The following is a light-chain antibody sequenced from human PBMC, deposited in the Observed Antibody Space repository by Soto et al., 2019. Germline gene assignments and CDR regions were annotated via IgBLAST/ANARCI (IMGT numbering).Light chain of an antibody. V-gene: IGLV1-44*01. Sequence: QSVLTQPPSASGTPGQRVTISWSGGSSNIGSHTVNWYQHLPGTVHKLLIYSNNQRPSGVPGRFSGSVSGTSASLAISGIKSEDEADYYCAAWHDSLNGPVFGGGTKLTVL. CDR1: SSNIGSHT. J-gene: IGLJ2*01. CDR3: AAWHDSLNGPV. CDR2: SNN.